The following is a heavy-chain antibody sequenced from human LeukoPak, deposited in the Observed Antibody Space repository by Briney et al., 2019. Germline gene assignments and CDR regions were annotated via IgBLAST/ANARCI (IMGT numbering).Heavy chain of an antibody. D-gene: IGHD3-22*01. CDR1: GGTFSSYA. CDR2: IIPIFGTA. Sequence: SVKVSCKAPGGTFSSYAISWVRQAPGQGLEWMGGIIPIFGTANYAQKFQGRVTITTDESTSTAYMELSSLRSEDTAVYYCAREGSSGYYYGYWGQGTLVTVSS. CDR3: AREGSSGYYYGY. V-gene: IGHV1-69*05. J-gene: IGHJ4*02.